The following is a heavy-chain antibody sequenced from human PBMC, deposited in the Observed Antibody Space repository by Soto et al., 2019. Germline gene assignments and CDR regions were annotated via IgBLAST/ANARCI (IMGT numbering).Heavy chain of an antibody. CDR1: ADSISNYY. Sequence: SETLSLTCTVSADSISNYYWSWIRQPPGKGLEWIGYFYYGGSTNYNPSLKSRVTISVDTSKNQFSLKLSSVTAADTAVYYCARLVGGNAFDIWGQGTMVTVSS. J-gene: IGHJ3*02. D-gene: IGHD1-26*01. CDR3: ARLVGGNAFDI. V-gene: IGHV4-59*01. CDR2: FYYGGST.